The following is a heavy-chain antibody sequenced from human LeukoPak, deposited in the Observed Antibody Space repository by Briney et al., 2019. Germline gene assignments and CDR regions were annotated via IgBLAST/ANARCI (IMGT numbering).Heavy chain of an antibody. CDR3: AKEMQAAERARGYSYGPWFDP. CDR1: GFTFSSYA. J-gene: IGHJ5*02. CDR2: ISGSGGST. Sequence: GGSLRLSCAASGFTFSSYAMSWVRQAPGKGLEWVSAISGSGGSTYYADSVKGRFTISRDNSKNTLYLQMNSLRAEDTAVYYCAKEMQAAERARGYSYGPWFDPWGQGTLVTDSS. V-gene: IGHV3-23*01. D-gene: IGHD5-18*01.